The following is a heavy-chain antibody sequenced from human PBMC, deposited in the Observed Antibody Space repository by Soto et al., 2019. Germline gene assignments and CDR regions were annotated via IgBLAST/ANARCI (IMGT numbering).Heavy chain of an antibody. J-gene: IGHJ4*02. CDR2: IYHSGST. V-gene: IGHV4-4*02. Sequence: SETLSLTSAVSGGSISSSYWWNWVRQPPGKGLEWIGKIYHSGSTNYNPSLKNRVTISVDKSNNQFSLRLSSVTAADTAVYFCVTSLNYDFWRDGGRHYYFDYWGQGTLVTVSS. D-gene: IGHD3-3*01. CDR1: GGSISSSYW. CDR3: VTSLNYDFWRDGGRHYYFDY.